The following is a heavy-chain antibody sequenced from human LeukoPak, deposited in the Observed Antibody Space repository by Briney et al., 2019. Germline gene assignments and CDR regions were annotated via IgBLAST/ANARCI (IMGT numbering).Heavy chain of an antibody. CDR1: GGSFSGYY. Sequence: SETLSLTCAVYGGSFSGYYWSWIRQPPGKGLEWIGEINHSGSTNYNPSLKSRVTISVGTSKNQFSLKLSSVTAADTAVYYCASRGGYYYDSSGLDYWGQGTLVTVSS. D-gene: IGHD3-22*01. J-gene: IGHJ4*02. CDR2: INHSGST. V-gene: IGHV4-34*01. CDR3: ASRGGYYYDSSGLDY.